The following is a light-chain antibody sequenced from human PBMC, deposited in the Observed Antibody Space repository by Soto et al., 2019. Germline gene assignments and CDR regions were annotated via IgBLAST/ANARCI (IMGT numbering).Light chain of an antibody. Sequence: SPSSLSASVGDRVTITCRASQDISSSLAWYQQKPGEAPKLLIYAASILQSEVPSGFSGSGFGTDFTLTISSLRAEDFATYFCQQVRSYPSTFGGGTKVDIK. J-gene: IGKJ4*01. V-gene: IGKV1-9*01. CDR2: AAS. CDR1: QDISSS. CDR3: QQVRSYPST.